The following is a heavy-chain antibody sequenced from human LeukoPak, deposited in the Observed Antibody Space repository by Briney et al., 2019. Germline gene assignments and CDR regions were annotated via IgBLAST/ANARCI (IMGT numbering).Heavy chain of an antibody. V-gene: IGHV3-21*01. Sequence: KPGGSLRLSCAASGFTFSSYSMNWVRQAPGKGLEWVSSISSSSSYIYYADSVKGRFTISRDNAKNSLYLQMNSLRAEDTAVYYCARESGSGSYYPNSFDYWGQGTLVTVSS. CDR1: GFTFSSYS. J-gene: IGHJ4*02. CDR3: ARESGSGSYYPNSFDY. CDR2: ISSSSSYI. D-gene: IGHD3-10*01.